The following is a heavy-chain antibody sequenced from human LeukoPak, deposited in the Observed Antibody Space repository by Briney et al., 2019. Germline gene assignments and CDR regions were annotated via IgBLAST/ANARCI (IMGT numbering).Heavy chain of an antibody. CDR2: ISNDGSNE. V-gene: IGHV3-30*04. CDR1: RFTFSNYA. CDR3: ARDGNYYESSGYWYYFDS. D-gene: IGHD3-22*01. Sequence: GGSLRLSCAASRFTFSNYAMHWVRQAPGKGLEWVAVISNDGSNEYYADSVKGRFSISRDESKNTLYLQMNSLRAEDTAVYYCARDGNYYESSGYWYYFDSWGQGTLVTVSS. J-gene: IGHJ4*02.